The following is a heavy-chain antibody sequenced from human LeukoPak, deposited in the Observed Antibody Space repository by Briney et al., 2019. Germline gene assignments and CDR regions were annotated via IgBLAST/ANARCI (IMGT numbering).Heavy chain of an antibody. D-gene: IGHD3-16*02. CDR3: ARAHVIIAGELSSGFDY. V-gene: IGHV4-31*03. CDR1: GGSIYSGGYY. Sequence: SQTLSLTCTVSGGSIYSGGYYWSWIRQHPGKGLEWIGYIYYSGSTDYNPSLKSRLTMSVDTSKNQFSLKLSSVTAADTAVYYCARAHVIIAGELSSGFDYWGQGTLVTVSS. J-gene: IGHJ4*02. CDR2: IYYSGST.